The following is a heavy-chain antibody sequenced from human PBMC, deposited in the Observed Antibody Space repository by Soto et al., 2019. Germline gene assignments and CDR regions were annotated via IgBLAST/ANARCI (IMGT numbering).Heavy chain of an antibody. CDR2: ISSSSSTI. CDR3: ARDRRGGMVRGVIMGPSIDY. CDR1: GFTFSSYS. D-gene: IGHD3-10*01. J-gene: IGHJ4*02. Sequence: GGSLRLSCAASGFTFSSYSMNWVRQAPGKGLEWVSYISSSSSTIYYADSVKGRFTISRDNAKNSLYLQMNSLRAEDTAVYYCARDRRGGMVRGVIMGPSIDYWGQGTLVTVSS. V-gene: IGHV3-48*01.